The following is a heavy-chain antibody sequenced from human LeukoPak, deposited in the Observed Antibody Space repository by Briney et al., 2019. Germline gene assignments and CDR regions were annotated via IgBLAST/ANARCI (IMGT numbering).Heavy chain of an antibody. CDR1: GGSISSYY. Sequence: SETLSLTCTVSGGSISSYYWSWIRQPPGEGLEWIGYIYYSGSTNYNPSLKSRVTISVDTSKNQFSLKLSSVTAADTAVYYCARAGSGVSSPIPFDYWGQGTLVTVSS. J-gene: IGHJ4*02. D-gene: IGHD6-13*01. CDR3: ARAGSGVSSPIPFDY. CDR2: IYYSGST. V-gene: IGHV4-59*01.